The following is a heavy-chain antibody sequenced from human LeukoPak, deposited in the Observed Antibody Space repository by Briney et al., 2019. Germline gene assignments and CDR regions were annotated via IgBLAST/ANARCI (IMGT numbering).Heavy chain of an antibody. J-gene: IGHJ5*02. D-gene: IGHD2-2*01. CDR2: IYSGGST. V-gene: IGHV3-53*01. Sequence: GGSLRLSRAASGFTVSSNYMSWVRQAPGKGLEWVSVIYSGGSTYYADSVKGRFTISRDNSKNTLYLQMNSLRAEDTAVYYCARVVPAARGWFDPWGQGTLVTVSS. CDR3: ARVVPAARGWFDP. CDR1: GFTVSSNY.